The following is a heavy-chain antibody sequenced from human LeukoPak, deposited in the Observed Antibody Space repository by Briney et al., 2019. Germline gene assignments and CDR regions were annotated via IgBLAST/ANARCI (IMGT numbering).Heavy chain of an antibody. J-gene: IGHJ6*03. CDR3: ARGRYCTTSSCYSYYHYYNMDV. CDR2: ISFDGSNK. CDR1: GFTFSSHA. V-gene: IGHV3-30*09. D-gene: IGHD2-2*01. Sequence: GGSRRLSCEASGFTFSSHAMHWVRQAPGKGLEWVAVISFDGSNKYYTGSVKGRFAISRDNSKNTLYLQMNSLRAEDTAVYYCARGRYCTTSSCYSYYHYYNMDVWGKGTTVTVSS.